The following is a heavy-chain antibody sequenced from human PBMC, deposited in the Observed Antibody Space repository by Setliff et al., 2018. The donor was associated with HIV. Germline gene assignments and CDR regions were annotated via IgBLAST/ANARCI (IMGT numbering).Heavy chain of an antibody. J-gene: IGHJ6*03. CDR3: ARGRVTLNGVAAGHHYMDV. D-gene: IGHD3-10*01. Sequence: PSETLSLTCTVSGGFIGTYYWSWIRQSPGKGLEWIGSVYYTGSTNYNPSLESRVTMSVDKSKNQFSLRLMSLTAADTAIYYCARGRVTLNGVAAGHHYMDVWGKGNTVTVTS. CDR1: GGFIGTYY. V-gene: IGHV4-59*13. CDR2: VYYTGST.